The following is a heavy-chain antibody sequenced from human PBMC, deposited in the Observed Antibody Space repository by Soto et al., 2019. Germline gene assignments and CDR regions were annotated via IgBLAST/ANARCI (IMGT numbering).Heavy chain of an antibody. D-gene: IGHD1-26*01. CDR3: AKWELLAYSYYGMDV. J-gene: IGHJ6*02. V-gene: IGHV3-23*01. CDR2: ISGSGGST. CDR1: GFTFSSYA. Sequence: EVQLLESGGGLVQPGGSLRLSCAASGFTFSSYAMSWVRQAPGKGLEWVSAISGSGGSTYYADSVKGRFTISRDNAKNTLYLQMNSLRAEDTAVYYCAKWELLAYSYYGMDVWGQGTTVTVSS.